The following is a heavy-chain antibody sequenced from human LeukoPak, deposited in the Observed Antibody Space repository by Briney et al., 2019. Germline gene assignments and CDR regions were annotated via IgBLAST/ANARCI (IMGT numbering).Heavy chain of an antibody. CDR3: ASRSYYYGSGSYYNMVFDY. D-gene: IGHD3-10*01. J-gene: IGHJ4*02. CDR2: IYYSGST. Sequence: SETLSLTCTVSGGSISSSSYYWGWIRQPPGKGLEWIGSIYYSGSTYYNPSLKSRVTIPVDTSKNQFSLKLSSVTAADTAVYYCASRSYYYGSGSYYNMVFDYWGQGTLVTVSS. V-gene: IGHV4-39*01. CDR1: GGSISSSSYY.